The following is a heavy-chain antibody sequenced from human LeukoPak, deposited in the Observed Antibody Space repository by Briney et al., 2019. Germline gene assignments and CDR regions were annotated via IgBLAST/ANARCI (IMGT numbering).Heavy chain of an antibody. J-gene: IGHJ4*02. Sequence: GGSLRLSCAASGFTFDDYAMHWVRQAPGKGLEWVSGISWNSGSIGYADSMKGRFTISRDNAKNSLYLQMNSLRAEDTALYYCAKDKGSSPYYFDYWGQGTLVTVSS. CDR1: GFTFDDYA. D-gene: IGHD6-6*01. CDR2: ISWNSGSI. CDR3: AKDKGSSPYYFDY. V-gene: IGHV3-9*01.